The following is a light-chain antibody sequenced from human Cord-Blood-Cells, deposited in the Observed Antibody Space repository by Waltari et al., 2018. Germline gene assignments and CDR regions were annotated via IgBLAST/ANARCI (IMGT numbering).Light chain of an antibody. CDR1: SSDVRGSNY. Sequence: QSALTQPRSVSGSPGQSGTISCPGTSSDVRGSNYASWYHQHPGKAPKLIIYDVSKRPSGVPDRFSGSKSGNTASLTISGLQAEDEADYYCCSYAGSYTVVFGGGTKLTVL. CDR2: DVS. CDR3: CSYAGSYTVV. J-gene: IGLJ2*01. V-gene: IGLV2-11*01.